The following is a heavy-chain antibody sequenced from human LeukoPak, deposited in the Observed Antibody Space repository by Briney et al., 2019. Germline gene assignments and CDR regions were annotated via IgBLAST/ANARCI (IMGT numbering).Heavy chain of an antibody. CDR3: ARGTYDYDSTYYFDS. D-gene: IGHD3-22*01. V-gene: IGHV3-49*03. Sequence: GGSLRLSCTTSGFTFGDYGMSWFRQAPGKGLGWVTFIGIEAYGGTTESAASVKGRFTISRDDSKSIAYLQMNSLKTEDTAVYYCARGTYDYDSTYYFDSWGQGTLVTVSS. CDR1: GFTFGDYG. J-gene: IGHJ4*02. CDR2: IGIEAYGGTT.